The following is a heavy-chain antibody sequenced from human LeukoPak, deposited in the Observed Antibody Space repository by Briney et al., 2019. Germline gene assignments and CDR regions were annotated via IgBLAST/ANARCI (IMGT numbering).Heavy chain of an antibody. J-gene: IGHJ3*02. D-gene: IGHD1-26*01. V-gene: IGHV3-9*01. CDR2: ITWNSGSI. CDR1: GFTFDDYA. CDR3: AKDRSGSYYGAFNM. Sequence: PGRSLRLSCAASGFTFDDYAMHWVRQAPGKGLEWVSGITWNSGSIAYADSVKGRFTISRDNAKNSLYLQMNSLRAEDTALYYCAKDRSGSYYGAFNMWGQGTMVTVSS.